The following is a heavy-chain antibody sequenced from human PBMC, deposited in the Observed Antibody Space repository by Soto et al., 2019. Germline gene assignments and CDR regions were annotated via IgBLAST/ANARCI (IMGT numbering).Heavy chain of an antibody. CDR2: ISDDGTRK. J-gene: IGHJ6*02. CDR1: GFTFSSYG. D-gene: IGHD2-21*01. V-gene: IGHV3-30*18. Sequence: QVQLVESGGGVVQPGRSLRLSCAASGFTFSSYGVHWVRQAPSRGLEWVAVISDDGTRKHYGDSVKGRFTISRDNSQNTLYLQMNSLRDEDTCVYYCVKDRRTEAYGMEVCCQGTTVTVSS. CDR3: VKDRRTEAYGMEV.